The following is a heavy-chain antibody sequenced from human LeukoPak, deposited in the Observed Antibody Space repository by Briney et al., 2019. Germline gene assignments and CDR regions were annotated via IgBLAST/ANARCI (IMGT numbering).Heavy chain of an antibody. CDR2: IYGDDET. Sequence: GGSLRLSCAASGFTITTNYMNWVRQAPGRGLGWVSVIYGDDETNYAGSVKGRFTISRDNAKNSLYLQMNSLRAEDTAVYYCARDKGKQYFDYWGQGTLVTVSS. CDR1: GFTITTNY. J-gene: IGHJ4*02. V-gene: IGHV3-53*01. D-gene: IGHD4-23*01. CDR3: ARDKGKQYFDY.